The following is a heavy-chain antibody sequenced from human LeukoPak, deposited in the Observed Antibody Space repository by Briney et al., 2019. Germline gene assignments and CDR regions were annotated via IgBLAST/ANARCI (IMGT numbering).Heavy chain of an antibody. CDR1: GGSVISTNW. CDR2: VHLDGRT. Sequence: KPSETLSLTCGVSGGSVISTNWWTWVRQPPGKGLEWIGEVHLDGRTNYNPSLESRLTISVDLSENHVSLKLTSVTAADTAVYYCAREGGFYRPLDYSGQGTLVTVSS. V-gene: IGHV4-4*02. J-gene: IGHJ4*02. D-gene: IGHD3-3*01. CDR3: AREGGFYRPLDY.